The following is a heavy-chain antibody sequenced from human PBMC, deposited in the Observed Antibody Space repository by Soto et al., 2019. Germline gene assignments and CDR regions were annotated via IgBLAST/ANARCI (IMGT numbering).Heavy chain of an antibody. CDR3: ARVWGGAFDI. CDR1: GGSISSGDYY. J-gene: IGHJ3*02. V-gene: IGHV4-30-4*01. Sequence: SETLSLTFSVSGGSISSGDYYWNWIRQPPGKGLEWIGHIYYSGSTYYNSSLKSRVTISLDTSKNQFSLKLSSVTAADTAVYYCARVWGGAFDIWGQGTMVT. D-gene: IGHD3-10*01. CDR2: IYYSGST.